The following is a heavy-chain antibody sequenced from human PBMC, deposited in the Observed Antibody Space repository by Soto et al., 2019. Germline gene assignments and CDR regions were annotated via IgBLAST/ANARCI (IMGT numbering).Heavy chain of an antibody. Sequence: QVQLVQSGAEVRQPASSVKVSCKTSGGTFSSYAISWVRQAPGQGLEWLGGIVPIVGTTTYAQKFQGRVTITADEATSTAYMQLSRLRSDDTAVYYCVRVVAIPGYPDHWGPGTLVTVSS. D-gene: IGHD5-12*01. V-gene: IGHV1-69*12. CDR3: VRVVAIPGYPDH. J-gene: IGHJ4*02. CDR2: IVPIVGTT. CDR1: GGTFSSYA.